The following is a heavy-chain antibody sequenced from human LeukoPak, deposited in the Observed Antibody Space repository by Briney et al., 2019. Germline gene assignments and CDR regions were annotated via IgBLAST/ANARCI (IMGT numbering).Heavy chain of an antibody. CDR1: GFSFNTYS. V-gene: IGHV3-48*04. J-gene: IGHJ5*02. CDR3: ARDPSSGWYLKGWFDP. CDR2: ISSSGSTI. D-gene: IGHD6-19*01. Sequence: GGSLRLSCTTSGFSFNTYSMSWVRQAPGKGLEWVSYISSSGSTIYYADSVKGRFTISRDNAKNSLYLQMNSLRAEDTAVYYCARDPSSGWYLKGWFDPWGQGTLVTVSS.